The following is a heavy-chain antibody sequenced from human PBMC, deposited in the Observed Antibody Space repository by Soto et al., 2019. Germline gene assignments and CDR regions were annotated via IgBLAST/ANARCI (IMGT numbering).Heavy chain of an antibody. J-gene: IGHJ4*02. V-gene: IGHV4-59*01. Sequence: SETLSLTCTVSGGSISSYYWSWIRQPPGKGLEWIGYIYYSGSTNYNPSLKSRVTISVDTSKNQFSLKLSSVTAADTAVYYCARDFPGPDYWGQGTLVTVSS. CDR3: ARDFPGPDY. CDR1: GGSISSYY. CDR2: IYYSGST.